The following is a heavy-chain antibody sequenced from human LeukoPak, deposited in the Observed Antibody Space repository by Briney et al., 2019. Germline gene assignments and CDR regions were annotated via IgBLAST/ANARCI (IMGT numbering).Heavy chain of an antibody. J-gene: IGHJ3*02. Sequence: PSETLSLTCAVYGGSFSGYYWSWIRQPPGKGLEWIGEINHSGSTNYNPSLKSRVTISVDTSKNQFSLKLSSVTAADTAVYYCACTFYSSSGRGAFDIWGQGTMVTVSS. CDR3: ACTFYSSSGRGAFDI. CDR2: INHSGST. CDR1: GGSFSGYY. V-gene: IGHV4-34*01. D-gene: IGHD6-6*01.